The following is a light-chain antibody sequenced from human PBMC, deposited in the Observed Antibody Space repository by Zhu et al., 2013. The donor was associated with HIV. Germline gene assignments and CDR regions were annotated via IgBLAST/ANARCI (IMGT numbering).Light chain of an antibody. V-gene: IGKV3D-20*02. Sequence: ENVLTQSPGTLSLSPGERATLSCRASQSVSSTYLAWYQHKPGQALRLLIYGISTRATGIPDRFSGSGSGTDFTLTISRLEPEDFAVYYCQQRSNWPWTFGQGTKVEIK. CDR3: QQRSNWPWT. CDR1: QSVSSTY. J-gene: IGKJ1*01. CDR2: GIS.